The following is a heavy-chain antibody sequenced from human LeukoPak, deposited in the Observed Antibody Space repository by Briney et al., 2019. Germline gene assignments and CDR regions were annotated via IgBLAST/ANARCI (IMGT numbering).Heavy chain of an antibody. D-gene: IGHD6-13*01. CDR1: GFTFSSYA. CDR2: ISGSGGST. CDR3: ARIHIAAAGRNFDY. V-gene: IGHV3-23*01. J-gene: IGHJ4*02. Sequence: GGSLRLSCAASGFTFSSYAMSWVRQAPGKGLEWVSAISGSGGSTYYADSVKGRFTIFRDNSKNTLYLQMNSLRAEDTAVYYCARIHIAAAGRNFDYWGQGTLVTVSS.